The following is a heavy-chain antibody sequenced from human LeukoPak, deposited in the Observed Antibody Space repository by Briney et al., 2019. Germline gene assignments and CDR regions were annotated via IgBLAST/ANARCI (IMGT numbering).Heavy chain of an antibody. J-gene: IGHJ6*04. D-gene: IGHD3-10*01. CDR3: ARGGMVRGVIITSKGAYYYGMDV. V-gene: IGHV4-30-2*01. Sequence: SQTLSLTCAVSGGSISSGGYSWSWIRQPPGKGLEWIGEINHSGSTNYNPSLKSRVTISVDTSKNQFSLKLSSVTAADTAVYYCARGGMVRGVIITSKGAYYYGMDVWGKGTTVTVSS. CDR2: INHSGST. CDR1: GGSISSGGYS.